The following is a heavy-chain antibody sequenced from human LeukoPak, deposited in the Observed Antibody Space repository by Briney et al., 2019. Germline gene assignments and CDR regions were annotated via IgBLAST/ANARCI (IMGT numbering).Heavy chain of an antibody. D-gene: IGHD4-17*01. CDR2: IKSKTDGGTG. CDR1: GLSFSDAY. V-gene: IGHV3-15*01. Sequence: GGSLRLSCAASGLSFSDAYMTWVRQAPGKGLEWVGRIKSKTDGGTGDYAAPVKGRFTISRDGSKNTMYLQMNSLKTEDTAVYYCTRQGYLSGDYGLFDYWGQGTLVTVSS. J-gene: IGHJ4*02. CDR3: TRQGYLSGDYGLFDY.